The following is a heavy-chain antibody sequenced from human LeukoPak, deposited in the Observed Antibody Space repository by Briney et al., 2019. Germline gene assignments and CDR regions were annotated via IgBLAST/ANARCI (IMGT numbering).Heavy chain of an antibody. V-gene: IGHV1-18*01. CDR1: GYTFTSYG. CDR3: ARGWLRSNY. CDR2: ISTYNGYT. D-gene: IGHD5-12*01. Sequence: ASVKVSCKASGYTFTSYGISWVRRAPGQGLEWMGWISTYNGYTNYAQKVQGRVTMTTDTSTSTVYMELRSLRSDDTAVYCCARGWLRSNYWGQGTLVTVSS. J-gene: IGHJ4*02.